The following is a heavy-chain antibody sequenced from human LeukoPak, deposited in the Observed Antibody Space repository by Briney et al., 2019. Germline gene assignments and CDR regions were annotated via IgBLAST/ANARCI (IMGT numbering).Heavy chain of an antibody. Sequence: SETLSLTCAVYGGSFSGYYWSWIRQPPGKGLEWIGEINHSGSTNYNPSLKSRVTISVDTSKNQFSLKLSSVTAADTAVYYCARESRSGSYSYGFDPWGQGTLVTVSS. D-gene: IGHD1-26*01. CDR2: INHSGST. J-gene: IGHJ5*02. CDR1: GGSFSGYY. CDR3: ARESRSGSYSYGFDP. V-gene: IGHV4-34*01.